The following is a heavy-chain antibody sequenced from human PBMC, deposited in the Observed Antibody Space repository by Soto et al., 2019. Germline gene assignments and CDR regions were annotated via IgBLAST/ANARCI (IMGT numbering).Heavy chain of an antibody. V-gene: IGHV4-59*04. CDR3: ARGALGSSAYFDY. Sequence: ASETLSLTCTVSGGSISSYYWGWIRQPPGKRLEWIGNIYHSGSTYFNPSLKSRVNMSVDTSENQFSLKLSSVTATDTALYYCARGALGSSAYFDYWGPGILVTVSS. CDR1: GGSISSYY. D-gene: IGHD3-10*01. CDR2: IYHSGST. J-gene: IGHJ4*02.